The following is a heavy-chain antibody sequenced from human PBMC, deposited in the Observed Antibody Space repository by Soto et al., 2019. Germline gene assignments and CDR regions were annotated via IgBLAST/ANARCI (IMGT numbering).Heavy chain of an antibody. CDR2: IYWDDDK. Sequence: QITLKESGPTLVKPTQTLTLTCTFSGFSLSTIGLGLGWIRPPPGKALEWLALIYWDDDKRYSPTLKSRLTITKDTSKNQVVLTMTNMDPVDKATDYCARGRWYYCDYWCQGTLVTVST. CDR1: GFSLSTIGLG. CDR3: ARGRWYYCDY. V-gene: IGHV2-5*02. J-gene: IGHJ4*02. D-gene: IGHD2-15*01.